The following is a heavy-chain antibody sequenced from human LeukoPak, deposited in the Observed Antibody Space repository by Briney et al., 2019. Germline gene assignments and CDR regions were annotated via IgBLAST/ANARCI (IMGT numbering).Heavy chain of an antibody. CDR3: ARHMTQLVGGDDAFDI. Sequence: PSETLSLTCAVYGGSFSGYYWSWIRQPPGKGLEWIGEINHSGSTNYNPSPKSRVTISVDTSKNQFSLKLSSVTAADTAVYYCARHMTQLVGGDDAFDIWGQGTMVTVSS. J-gene: IGHJ3*02. V-gene: IGHV4-34*01. D-gene: IGHD6-13*01. CDR1: GGSFSGYY. CDR2: INHSGST.